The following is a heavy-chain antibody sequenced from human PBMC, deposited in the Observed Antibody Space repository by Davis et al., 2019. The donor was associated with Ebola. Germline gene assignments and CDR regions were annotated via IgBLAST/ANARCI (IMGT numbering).Heavy chain of an antibody. Sequence: PGGSLRLSCAASGFTLSGNAITWVRQAPGKGLEWVSYISSSGSTIYYADSVKGRFTISRDNAKNSLYLQMNSLRAEDTAVYYCARRIPSGSYPLDYWGQGTLVTVSS. CDR3: ARRIPSGSYPLDY. V-gene: IGHV3-11*01. CDR2: ISSSGSTI. J-gene: IGHJ4*02. D-gene: IGHD1-26*01. CDR1: GFTLSGNA.